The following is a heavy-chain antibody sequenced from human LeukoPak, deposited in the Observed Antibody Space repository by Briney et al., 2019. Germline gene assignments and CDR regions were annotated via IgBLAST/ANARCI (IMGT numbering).Heavy chain of an antibody. J-gene: IGHJ5*02. CDR3: ARTYINFNGYFDP. CDR2: ISHIGST. V-gene: IGHV4-38-2*02. Sequence: PSETLSLTCSVSGYPINNGDNWGWVRQPPGKGLECMGSISHIGSTSYNPSLESRVTISLDTSKNQLSLELSSVTAADSCVFYCARTYINFNGYFDPWGQGTLATVSS. CDR1: GYPINNGDN. D-gene: IGHD4-11*01.